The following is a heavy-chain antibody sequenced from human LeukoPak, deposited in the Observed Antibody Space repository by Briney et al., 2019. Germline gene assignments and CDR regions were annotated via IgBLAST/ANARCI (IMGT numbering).Heavy chain of an antibody. V-gene: IGHV1-46*01. CDR2: INPSGGST. D-gene: IGHD2-21*02. Sequence: GASVKVSCKASGYTFTSYYMHWVRQAPGQGLEWMGIINPSGGSTSYAQKFQGRVTMTGDTSTSTVYMELSSLRSEDTAVYYCASSYCGGDCYPSPIDYWGQGTLVTVSS. J-gene: IGHJ4*02. CDR3: ASSYCGGDCYPSPIDY. CDR1: GYTFTSYY.